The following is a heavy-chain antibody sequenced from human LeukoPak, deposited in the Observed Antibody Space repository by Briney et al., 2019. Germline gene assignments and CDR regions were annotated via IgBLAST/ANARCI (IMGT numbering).Heavy chain of an antibody. D-gene: IGHD3-22*01. CDR1: GGSISSGGYY. V-gene: IGHV4-31*03. CDR3: ASLYYFDSSGYYYGKADI. J-gene: IGHJ3*02. Sequence: SQTLSLTCTVSGGSISSGGYYWSWIRQLPGKGLECVGFIYYSGSTFYNPSLKSRVTISIDTSKNQFSLKLSSVTAADTTVYYCASLYYFDSSGYYYGKADIWGQGTMVTVSS. CDR2: IYYSGST.